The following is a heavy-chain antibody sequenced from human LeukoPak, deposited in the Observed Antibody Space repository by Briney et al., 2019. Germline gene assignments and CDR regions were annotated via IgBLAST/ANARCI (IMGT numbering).Heavy chain of an antibody. CDR2: IYYSGST. CDR3: ARGVYCSSTSCYSDRGNWFDP. V-gene: IGHV4-31*03. D-gene: IGHD2-2*01. Sequence: PSETLSLTCTVSGGSISSGGYYWSWIRQHPGKGLEWIGYIYYSGSTYYNPSLKSRVTISVDTSKNQFSLKLSSVTAADTAVYYCARGVYCSSTSCYSDRGNWFDPWGQGTLVTVSS. CDR1: GGSISSGGYY. J-gene: IGHJ5*02.